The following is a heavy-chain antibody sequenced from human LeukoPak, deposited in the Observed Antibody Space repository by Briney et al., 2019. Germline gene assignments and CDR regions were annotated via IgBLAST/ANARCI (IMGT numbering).Heavy chain of an antibody. CDR2: INDSGTT. CDR1: GGSFTDYN. Sequence: SETLSLTCAVYGGSFTDYNWTWLRQSPERGLEWIGEINDSGTTHYNPSLKSRVTMSVDTSKNQFSPKLSSVTAADTAVYYCARRTDSGSYNWFDRWGRGTLVTVSS. V-gene: IGHV4-34*01. CDR3: ARRTDSGSYNWFDR. D-gene: IGHD1-26*01. J-gene: IGHJ5*02.